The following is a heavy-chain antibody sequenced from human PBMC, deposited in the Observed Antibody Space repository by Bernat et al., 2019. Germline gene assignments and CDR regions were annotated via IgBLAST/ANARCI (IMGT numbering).Heavy chain of an antibody. Sequence: QVQLVESGGGVVQPGRSLRLSCAASGFTFSSFDMHWVRQAPGKGLEWVAVIRYDGSDKNLADSVKGRFTISRDNSKNTLYLQMNSLRAEATAVYYGARRPHYYGDYVELWALDYWGQVTLFTVSS. CDR1: GFTFSSFD. V-gene: IGHV3-33*01. CDR2: IRYDGSDK. J-gene: IGHJ4*02. D-gene: IGHD4-17*01. CDR3: ARRPHYYGDYVELWALDY.